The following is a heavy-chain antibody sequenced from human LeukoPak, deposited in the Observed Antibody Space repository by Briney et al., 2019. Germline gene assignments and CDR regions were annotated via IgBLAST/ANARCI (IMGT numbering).Heavy chain of an antibody. D-gene: IGHD6-13*01. J-gene: IGHJ4*02. CDR2: IRYDGSNK. V-gene: IGHV3-30*02. CDR3: ARVAAAAGSYFDY. CDR1: GFTFSSYG. Sequence: PGGSLRLSCAASGFTFSSYGMHWVRQAPGKGLEWVAFIRYDGSNKYYADSVKGRFTISRDNSKNTLYLQMNSLRAEDTAVYYCARVAAAAGSYFDYWGQGTLVTVSS.